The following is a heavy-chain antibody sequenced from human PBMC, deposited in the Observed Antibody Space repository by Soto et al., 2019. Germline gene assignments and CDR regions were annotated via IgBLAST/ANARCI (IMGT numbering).Heavy chain of an antibody. D-gene: IGHD2-2*01. V-gene: IGHV3-23*01. CDR3: AKQRDIVVVPAAYNWFDP. CDR1: GFTFSSYA. J-gene: IGHJ5*02. CDR2: ISGSGGST. Sequence: PGGSLRLSCAASGFTFSSYAMSWVRQAPGKGLEWVSAISGSGGSTYYADSVKGRFTIPRDDSKNTLYLQMNSLRAEDTAVYYCAKQRDIVVVPAAYNWFDPWGQGTLVTVSS.